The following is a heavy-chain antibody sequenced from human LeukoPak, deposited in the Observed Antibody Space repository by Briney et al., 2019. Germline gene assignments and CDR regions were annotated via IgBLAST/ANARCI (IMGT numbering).Heavy chain of an antibody. J-gene: IGHJ4*02. CDR3: ARDTYYYDSSGYYGYYFDY. CDR2: INSDGSST. CDR1: GFTFSSYW. V-gene: IGHV3-74*01. D-gene: IGHD3-22*01. Sequence: QPGGSLRLSCAASGFTFSSYWMHWVRQAPGKGLVWVSRINSDGSSTSYADSVKGRFTISRDNAKNTLYLQMNSLRAEDTAVYYCARDTYYYDSSGYYGYYFDYWGQGTLVTVSS.